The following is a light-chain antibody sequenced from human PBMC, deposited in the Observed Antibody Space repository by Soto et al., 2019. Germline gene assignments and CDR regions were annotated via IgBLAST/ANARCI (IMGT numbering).Light chain of an antibody. Sequence: DIQMTQSPSSLSASVGVRVTITCRASQRLISYLNWYQQKPGKAPKVLIYAASSLQGGVPSRFSGTEYGPYFSLTICSRQPDDCATYNCQQSYSTAPNFGQGNQLQIK. CDR2: AAS. CDR1: QRLISY. J-gene: IGKJ2*01. V-gene: IGKV1-39*01. CDR3: QQSYSTAPN.